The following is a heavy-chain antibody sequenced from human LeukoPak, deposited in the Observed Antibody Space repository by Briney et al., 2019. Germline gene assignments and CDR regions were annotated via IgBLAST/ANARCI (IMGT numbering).Heavy chain of an antibody. Sequence: GGSLRLSCAASGFTFSSYAMSWVRQAPGKGLEWVSAISGSGGSTYYADSVKGRFTISRDNSKNTLHLQMNSLRAEDTAVYYCAKTFYNYYDSSGNYYQDYWGQGTLVTVSS. CDR2: ISGSGGST. CDR3: AKTFYNYYDSSGNYYQDY. D-gene: IGHD3-22*01. V-gene: IGHV3-23*01. CDR1: GFTFSSYA. J-gene: IGHJ4*02.